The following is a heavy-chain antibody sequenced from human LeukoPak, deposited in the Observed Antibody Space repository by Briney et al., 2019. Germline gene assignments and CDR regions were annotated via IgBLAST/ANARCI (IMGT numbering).Heavy chain of an antibody. CDR3: ARTLYSGDFADDAFDI. V-gene: IGHV4-4*07. Sequence: SETLSLTCTVSGGSISSYYWNWIRQPAGKGLEWIGRIYTTGSTNYNPSLKSRVTMSVDTSKSQFSLKLSSVTAADTAMYYCARTLYSGDFADDAFDIWGQGTMVTVSS. J-gene: IGHJ3*02. CDR2: IYTTGST. CDR1: GGSISSYY. D-gene: IGHD4-17*01.